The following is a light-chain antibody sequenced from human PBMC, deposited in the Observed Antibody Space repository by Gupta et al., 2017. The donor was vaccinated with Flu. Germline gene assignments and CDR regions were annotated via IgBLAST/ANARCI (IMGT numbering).Light chain of an antibody. CDR2: DVT. V-gene: IGLV2-14*01. Sequence: QSALTQPASVSGSPGQSITISCTGTSSDVGGSDYVSWYQQHPDKAPKLIIYDVTNRPSGVSSRFSGSKSGNTASLTIXGXQAEDEXDYYCSSYTSGSTFYVFGTGTKVTVL. J-gene: IGLJ1*01. CDR1: SSDVGGSDY. CDR3: SSYTSGSTFYV.